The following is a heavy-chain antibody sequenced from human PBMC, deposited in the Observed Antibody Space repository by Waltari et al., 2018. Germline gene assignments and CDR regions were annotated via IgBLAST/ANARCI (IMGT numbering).Heavy chain of an antibody. CDR1: GGSISSYY. J-gene: IGHJ5*02. V-gene: IGHV4-59*01. D-gene: IGHD2-21*02. Sequence: QVQLQESGPGLVKPSETLSLTCTVSGGSISSYYWSWIRQPPGKGLEWIGYIYYSGSTNYNPSLKSRVTRSVDTSKNQFSLKLSSVTAADTAVYYCARVVVVVTAMRFDPWGQGTLVTVSS. CDR3: ARVVVVVTAMRFDP. CDR2: IYYSGST.